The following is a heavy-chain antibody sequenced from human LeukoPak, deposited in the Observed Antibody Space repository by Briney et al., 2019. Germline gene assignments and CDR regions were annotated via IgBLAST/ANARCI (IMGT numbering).Heavy chain of an antibody. D-gene: IGHD3-16*02. CDR2: ISYDGSIK. CDR1: GFTFSNYA. CDR3: AIGDGLGELSSSFEY. Sequence: GGSLRLSCAASGFTFSNYAMHGVRQAPGKGLEWVAVISYDGSIKYYADSVKGRFTISRDNSKNTLYLQMNSLRTEDTAVYYCAIGDGLGELSSSFEYWGQGTLATVSS. J-gene: IGHJ4*02. V-gene: IGHV3-30*04.